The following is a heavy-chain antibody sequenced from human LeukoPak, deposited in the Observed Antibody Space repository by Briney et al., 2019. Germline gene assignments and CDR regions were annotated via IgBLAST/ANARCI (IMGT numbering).Heavy chain of an antibody. CDR3: ARDGLVAAAPFDY. V-gene: IGHV1-69*05. CDR2: IIPIFGTA. Sequence: ASVKVSCKASGGTFSSYAISWVRQAPGQGLEWMGGIIPIFGTANYAQKLQGRVTMTTDTSTSTAYMELRSLRSDDTAVYYCARDGLVAAAPFDYWGQGTLVTVSS. J-gene: IGHJ4*02. D-gene: IGHD6-13*01. CDR1: GGTFSSYA.